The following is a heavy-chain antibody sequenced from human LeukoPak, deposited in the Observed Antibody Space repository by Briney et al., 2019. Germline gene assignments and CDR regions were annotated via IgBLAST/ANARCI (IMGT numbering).Heavy chain of an antibody. CDR2: ISYDGSNK. Sequence: GRSLRLSCAASGFTFSSYGMHWVRQAPGKGLEWVAVISYDGSNKYYADSVKGRFTISRDNSKNTLYLQMNSLRAEDMAVYYCAKGPSSGWYVDYWGQGTLVTVSS. J-gene: IGHJ4*02. CDR1: GFTFSSYG. D-gene: IGHD6-19*01. CDR3: AKGPSSGWYVDY. V-gene: IGHV3-30*18.